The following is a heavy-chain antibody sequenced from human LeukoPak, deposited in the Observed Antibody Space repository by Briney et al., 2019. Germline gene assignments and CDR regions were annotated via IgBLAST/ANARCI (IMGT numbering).Heavy chain of an antibody. CDR2: MDDSGST. J-gene: IGHJ3*02. CDR1: AGSISRYY. V-gene: IGHV4-59*08. Sequence: SETLSLTCTVSAGSISRYYWSWIRQPPGKGLEWIWSMDDSGSTNYNPSLKSRVTISVDTSKNQFSLRLSSVTAADTAVYYCASRSYYHAGGGAFDIWGQGTMVTVSS. CDR3: ASRSYYHAGGGAFDI. D-gene: IGHD3-10*01.